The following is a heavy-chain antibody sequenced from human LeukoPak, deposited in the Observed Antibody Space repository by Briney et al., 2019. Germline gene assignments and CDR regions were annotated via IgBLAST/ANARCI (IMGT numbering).Heavy chain of an antibody. CDR1: GFTFSSYA. V-gene: IGHV3-23*01. CDR3: AKDPAKYSSSWFNYYYYMDV. J-gene: IGHJ6*03. D-gene: IGHD6-13*01. Sequence: GGSLRLSCAASGFTFSSYAMSWVRQAPGKGLEWVSAISGSGGSTCYADSVKGRFTISRDNSKNTLYLQMNSLRAEDTAVYYCAKDPAKYSSSWFNYYYYMDVWGKGTTVTVSS. CDR2: ISGSGGST.